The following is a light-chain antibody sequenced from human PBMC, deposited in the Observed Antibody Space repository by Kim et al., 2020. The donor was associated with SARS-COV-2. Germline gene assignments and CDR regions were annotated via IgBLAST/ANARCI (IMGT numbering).Light chain of an antibody. CDR3: ATWEDSLSGPV. Sequence: GQRITISCSGSTSNIGNNYFSWYQQVPGAAPKVLIYRNTVRPSGVPDRFSGSKSVTSASLGISGLRSEDEAVYYCATWEDSLSGPVFGGGTQLTVL. CDR1: TSNIGNNY. J-gene: IGLJ2*01. V-gene: IGLV1-47*01. CDR2: RNT.